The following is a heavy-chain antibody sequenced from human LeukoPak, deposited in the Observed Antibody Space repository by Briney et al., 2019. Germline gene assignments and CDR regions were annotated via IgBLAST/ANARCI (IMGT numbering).Heavy chain of an antibody. V-gene: IGHV3-49*04. CDR1: GFTFGDYA. CDR3: TSGTTYYDILTGYSQYYYGMDV. J-gene: IGHJ6*04. Sequence: GGSLRLSCTASGFTFGDYAMSWVRQAPGKGLEWVGFIRSKAYGGTTEYAASVEGRFTISRDDSKSIAYLQMNSLKTEVTAVYYCTSGTTYYDILTGYSQYYYGMDVWGKGTTVTVSS. CDR2: IRSKAYGGTT. D-gene: IGHD3-9*01.